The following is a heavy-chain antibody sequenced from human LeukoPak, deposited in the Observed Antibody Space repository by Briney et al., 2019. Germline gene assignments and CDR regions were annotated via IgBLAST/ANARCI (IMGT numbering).Heavy chain of an antibody. J-gene: IGHJ4*02. CDR2: IYHNGNT. CDR1: GSSINSVYS. V-gene: IGHV4-38-2*02. CDR3: ASYKTYYDSSGNPFDY. D-gene: IGHD3-22*01. Sequence: SETLSLTCTVFGSSINSVYSWGWIRQPPGKGLEWIGSIYHNGNTYYNSSLKSRVTISVHTSENQFSLKLSSVTAADTAVYYCASYKTYYDSSGNPFDYWGQGTLVTVSS.